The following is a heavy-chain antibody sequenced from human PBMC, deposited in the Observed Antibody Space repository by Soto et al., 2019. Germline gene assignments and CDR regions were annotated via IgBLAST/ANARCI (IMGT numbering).Heavy chain of an antibody. V-gene: IGHV5-51*01. CDR1: GYSFSTYW. CDR2: IYPGDSDT. J-gene: IGHJ6*02. D-gene: IGHD1-26*01. Sequence: GESLKISCKGSGYSFSTYWIGWVRQMPGEGLEWMGIIYPGDSDTRYRPSLQGQVTISADKSISTAFLQWSSLKASDTAIYYCARSGRNGYYGMDVWGQGTTVTVSS. CDR3: ARSGRNGYYGMDV.